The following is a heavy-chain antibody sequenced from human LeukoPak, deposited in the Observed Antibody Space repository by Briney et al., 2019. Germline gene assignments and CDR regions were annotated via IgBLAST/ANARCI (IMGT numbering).Heavy chain of an antibody. CDR3: ARVPHKFGRYFVLHDDY. CDR1: GYTFTSYG. D-gene: IGHD3-9*01. Sequence: ASVKVSCKASGYTFTSYGISWVRQAPGHGLEWMGWISAYNGNINYAQKLQGRVTMTTDTSTSTAYMELRSLRSDDTAVYYCARVPHKFGRYFVLHDDYWGQGTLVTVSS. J-gene: IGHJ4*02. V-gene: IGHV1-18*01. CDR2: ISAYNGNI.